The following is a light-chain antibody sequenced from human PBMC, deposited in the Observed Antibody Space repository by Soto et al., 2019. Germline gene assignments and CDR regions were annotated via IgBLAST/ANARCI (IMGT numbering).Light chain of an antibody. CDR3: QQYYGAPWT. V-gene: IGKV4-1*01. CDR2: WAS. J-gene: IGKJ1*01. Sequence: DIVMTQSPDSLAVSLRERATINXXSGXTVLYSSNNKNYLTWYQQKPGQPPKXXIYWASTRESGVPDRFSGSGSGTDFTLTISSLQAEDVAVYYCQQYYGAPWTFGQGTKVDIK. CDR1: XTVLYSSNNKNY.